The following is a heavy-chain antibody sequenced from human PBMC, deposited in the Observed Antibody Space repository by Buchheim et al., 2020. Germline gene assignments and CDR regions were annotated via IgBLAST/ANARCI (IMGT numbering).Heavy chain of an antibody. D-gene: IGHD2-21*02. Sequence: EVQLVESGGGLVKPGGSLRLSCAASGFPFTNAWMNWVRQAPGKGLEWVGRIKSKTDGGTTDYAVPVRGRFTIPSDDSKDTLYLQMNSLNTEDTAVYYCTTGLTVTAKYRALDYWGQGTL. CDR2: IKSKTDGGTT. V-gene: IGHV3-15*07. J-gene: IGHJ4*02. CDR1: GFPFTNAW. CDR3: TTGLTVTAKYRALDY.